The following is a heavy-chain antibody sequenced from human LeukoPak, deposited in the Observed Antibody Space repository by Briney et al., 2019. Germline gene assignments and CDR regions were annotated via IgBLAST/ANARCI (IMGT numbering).Heavy chain of an antibody. CDR1: GFTFSSYS. CDR2: ISSSSSYI. Sequence: GGSLRLSCAASGFTFSSYSMNWVRQAPGKGLEWVSSISSSSSYIYYADSVKGRFTISRDNAKNSLYLQMNSLRAEDTAVYYCARVVVRGVIRYYYYYMDVWGKGTTVTVSS. D-gene: IGHD3-10*01. V-gene: IGHV3-21*01. CDR3: ARVVVRGVIRYYYYYMDV. J-gene: IGHJ6*03.